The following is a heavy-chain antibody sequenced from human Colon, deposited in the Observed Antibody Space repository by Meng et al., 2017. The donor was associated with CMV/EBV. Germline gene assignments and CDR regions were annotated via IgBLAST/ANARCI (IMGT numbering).Heavy chain of an antibody. D-gene: IGHD3-3*01. CDR3: TRDRRFSEWLFDS. Sequence: GGSLRLSCAASGFALSNHGMHWIRQAPGKGLEWVALISYDGGNKYYADFAKGRFTASRDNSRNTLSLQMDGLRSDDTAVYYCTRDRRFSEWLFDSWGQGTLVTVSS. V-gene: IGHV3-30*03. CDR2: ISYDGGNK. J-gene: IGHJ4*02. CDR1: GFALSNHG.